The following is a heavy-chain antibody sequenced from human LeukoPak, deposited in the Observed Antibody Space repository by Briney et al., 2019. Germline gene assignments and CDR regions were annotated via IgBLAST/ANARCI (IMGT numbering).Heavy chain of an antibody. CDR3: ARGNTVIPDAFDI. V-gene: IGHV4-39*01. CDR1: GGSISSSSYY. D-gene: IGHD2/OR15-2a*01. J-gene: IGHJ3*02. CDR2: IYYSGST. Sequence: SETLSLTCTVSGGSISSSSYYWGWIRQPPGTGLEWIGSIYYSGSTYYNPSLKSRVTISVDTSKNQFSLKLSSVTAADTAVYYCARGNTVIPDAFDIWGQGTMVTVSS.